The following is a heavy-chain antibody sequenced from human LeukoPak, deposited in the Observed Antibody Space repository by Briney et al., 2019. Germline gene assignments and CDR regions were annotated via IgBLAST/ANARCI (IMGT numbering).Heavy chain of an antibody. CDR1: GFTFSSYA. J-gene: IGHJ6*02. Sequence: GGSLRLSCAASGFTFSSYAMSWVRQAPGKGLEWVSAISGSGGSTYYADSVKGRFTISRDNSKNTLYLQMNSLRAEDTAVYYCAKASYYDFWSGLNGMDVWGQGTTVTVS. D-gene: IGHD3-3*01. V-gene: IGHV3-23*01. CDR3: AKASYYDFWSGLNGMDV. CDR2: ISGSGGST.